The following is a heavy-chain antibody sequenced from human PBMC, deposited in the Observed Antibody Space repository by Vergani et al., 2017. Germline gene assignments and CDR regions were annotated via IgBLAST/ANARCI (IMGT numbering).Heavy chain of an antibody. D-gene: IGHD1-26*01. CDR2: LTGGGGST. V-gene: IGHV3-23*01. CDR3: VKDAGSYGNFFDS. J-gene: IGHJ4*02. Sequence: EVQLLESGGSLKQPGGSVRLSCAASGFTFSTYAMHWVRQAPGKGLEWVSTLTGGGGSTYYAASFKGRFIISRDNSRDTLYLQMNSLRPEDTATYYCVKDAGSYGNFFDSWGQGTLVTVSS. CDR1: GFTFSTYA.